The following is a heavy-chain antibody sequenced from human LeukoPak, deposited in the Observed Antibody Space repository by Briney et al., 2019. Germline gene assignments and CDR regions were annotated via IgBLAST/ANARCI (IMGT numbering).Heavy chain of an antibody. CDR1: GFTFSTHA. V-gene: IGHV3-23*01. J-gene: IGHJ6*03. CDR2: ISGPGGTP. Sequence: GGSLRLSCLVSGFTFSTHAMTWVRQAPGKGVERVSDISGPGGTPYYVASVRGRFTIPRDNSKNTQFSQMNSLRPEDTAVYYCARYPGVRPVHFMDVWGKGTTVIVSS. CDR3: ARYPGVRPVHFMDV. D-gene: IGHD4-23*01.